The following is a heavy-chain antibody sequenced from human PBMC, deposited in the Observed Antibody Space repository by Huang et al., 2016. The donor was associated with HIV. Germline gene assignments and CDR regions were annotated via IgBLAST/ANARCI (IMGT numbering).Heavy chain of an antibody. D-gene: IGHD3-22*01. Sequence: QITLKESGPTLVKPTQTLTLTCTFSGFSRTTSGVGVGWIRQPPGQALEWLALIYWNDDKTYSPSLKSRLTITQDTYNNQAVLTVANMDPVDTATYFCAYTNYYDTSGSPFGFWGQGTLVTVSS. CDR2: IYWNDDK. CDR1: GFSRTTSGVG. J-gene: IGHJ4*02. V-gene: IGHV2-5*01. CDR3: AYTNYYDTSGSPFGF.